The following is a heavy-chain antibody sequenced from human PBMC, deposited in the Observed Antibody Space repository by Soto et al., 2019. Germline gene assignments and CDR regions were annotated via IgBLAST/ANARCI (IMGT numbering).Heavy chain of an antibody. CDR3: ARDGPMDRAFDI. J-gene: IGHJ3*02. Sequence: ASVKVSCKTSGFTFSSSAVRWVRQARGHRLEWIGWIDAYNANTNYAQMLQDRVTMTTDTSTSTAYMELRSLRSDDTAVYYCARDGPMDRAFDIWGQGTMVTVSS. V-gene: IGHV1-18*01. CDR1: GFTFSSSA. CDR2: IDAYNANT. D-gene: IGHD3-10*01.